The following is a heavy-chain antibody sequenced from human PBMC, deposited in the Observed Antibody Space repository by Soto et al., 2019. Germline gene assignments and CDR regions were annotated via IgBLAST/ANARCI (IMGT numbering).Heavy chain of an antibody. CDR1: GFTFSSYA. V-gene: IGHV3-30-3*01. D-gene: IGHD3-10*01. CDR3: ARDRVSSGDAFDI. J-gene: IGHJ3*02. Sequence: QVQLVESGGGVVQPGRSLRLSCAASGFTFSSYAMHWVRQAPGKGLGWVAVISYDGSNKYYADSVKGRFTISRDNSKNTLYLQMNSLRAEDTAVYYCARDRVSSGDAFDIWGQGTMVTVSS. CDR2: ISYDGSNK.